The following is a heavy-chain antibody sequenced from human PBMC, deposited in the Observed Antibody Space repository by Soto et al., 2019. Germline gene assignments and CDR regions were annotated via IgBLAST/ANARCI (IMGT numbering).Heavy chain of an antibody. J-gene: IGHJ6*02. D-gene: IGHD6-13*01. CDR1: VYTFTSYD. V-gene: IGHV1-8*01. CDR3: ARCWASSSWPTYYYYGMGV. CDR2: MNPNSSNT. Sequence: AAAVKVSCKASVYTFTSYDFNWVRQATGQGLEWMGWMNPNSSNTGYAQKFQGRVTMTRNTSISTAYMELRSLRSEDTAVYYCARCWASSSWPTYYYYGMGVWGQGTTVTVSS.